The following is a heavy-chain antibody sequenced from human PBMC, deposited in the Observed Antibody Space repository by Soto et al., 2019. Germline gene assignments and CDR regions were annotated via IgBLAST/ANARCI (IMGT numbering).Heavy chain of an antibody. J-gene: IGHJ6*02. CDR3: ARHVVVTASYYYYYGMDV. CDR2: IDPSDSYT. D-gene: IGHD2-21*02. V-gene: IGHV5-10-1*01. Sequence: GESLKISCKGSGYSFTSYWISWVRQMPGKGLEWMGRIDPSDSYTNYSPSFQGHVTISADKSISTAYLQWSSLKASDTAMYYCARHVVVTASYYYYYGMDVWGQGTTVTVSS. CDR1: GYSFTSYW.